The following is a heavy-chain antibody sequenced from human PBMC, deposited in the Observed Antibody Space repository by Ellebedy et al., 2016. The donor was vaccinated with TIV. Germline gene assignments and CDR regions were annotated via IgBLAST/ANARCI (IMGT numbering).Heavy chain of an antibody. D-gene: IGHD3-22*01. CDR2: IYPGDSDT. CDR3: ARRYYYDSSGYAQNWYFDL. CDR1: GYSFTSYW. J-gene: IGHJ2*01. Sequence: GESLKISCKGSGYSFTSYWIGWVRQMPGKGLEWMGIIYPGDSDTRYSPSFQGQVTISADKSISTAYLQWSSLKASDTAMYYCARRYYYDSSGYAQNWYFDLWGRGTLVTVSS. V-gene: IGHV5-51*01.